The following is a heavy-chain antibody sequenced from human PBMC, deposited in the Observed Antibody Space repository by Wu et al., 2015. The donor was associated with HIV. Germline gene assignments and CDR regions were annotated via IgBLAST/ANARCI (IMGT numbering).Heavy chain of an antibody. CDR2: MNPNSGNT. Sequence: QVQLVQSGAEVKKPGASVKVSCKASGYTFTSYDINWVRQATGQGLEWMGWMNPNSGNTGYAQKLQGRVTMTTDTSTSTAYMELRSLRSDDTAVYYCARGGYFDWLSGSRYYYGMDVWGQGTTVTVSS. D-gene: IGHD3-9*01. CDR3: ARGGYFDWLSGSRYYYGMDV. J-gene: IGHJ6*02. CDR1: GYTFTSYD. V-gene: IGHV1-18*01.